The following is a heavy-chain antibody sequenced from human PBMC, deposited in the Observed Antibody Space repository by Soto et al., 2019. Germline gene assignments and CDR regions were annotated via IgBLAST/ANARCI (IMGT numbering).Heavy chain of an antibody. V-gene: IGHV4-31*03. CDR3: ARASYDSSGYVSDP. D-gene: IGHD3-22*01. J-gene: IGHJ5*02. Sequence: QVQLQESGPGLVKPSQTLSLTCTVSGGSISSGGYYWSWIRQHPGKGLAWIGYIYYSGSTYYNPSLKRRVAISVDTSKIPFSLKLSSVTAADTAVYYCARASYDSSGYVSDPWGQGTLVTVSS. CDR2: IYYSGST. CDR1: GGSISSGGYY.